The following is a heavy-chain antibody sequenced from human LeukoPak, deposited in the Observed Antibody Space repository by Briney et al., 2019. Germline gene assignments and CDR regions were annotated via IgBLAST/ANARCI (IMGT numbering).Heavy chain of an antibody. CDR3: ARDLYCGGDCYPLDY. Sequence: PGGSLRLSCAASGFTFSSYAMSWVRQAPGKGLEWVSAISGSGGSTYYADSVKGRFTISRDNAKNSLYLQMNSLRAEDTAVYYCARDLYCGGDCYPLDYWGQGTLVTVSS. J-gene: IGHJ4*02. CDR2: ISGSGGST. V-gene: IGHV3-23*01. D-gene: IGHD2-21*01. CDR1: GFTFSSYA.